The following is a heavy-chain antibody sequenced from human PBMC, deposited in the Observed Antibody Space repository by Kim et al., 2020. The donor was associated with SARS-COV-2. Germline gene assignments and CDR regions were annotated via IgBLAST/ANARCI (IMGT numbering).Heavy chain of an antibody. J-gene: IGHJ6*03. D-gene: IGHD3-22*01. Sequence: KGRFTISRDNAKKSLYLQMNSLRAEDTAVYYCARPGGITMIPKPGYYMDVWGKGTTVTVSS. V-gene: IGHV3-11*06. CDR3: ARPGGITMIPKPGYYMDV.